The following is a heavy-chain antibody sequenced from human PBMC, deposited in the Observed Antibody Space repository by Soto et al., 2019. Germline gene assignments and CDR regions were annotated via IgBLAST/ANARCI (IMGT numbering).Heavy chain of an antibody. CDR1: GYTFTSYY. Sequence: GASVKVSCKASGYTFTSYYMHWVRQAPGQGLEWMGIINPSGGSTSHAQKFQGRVTMTRDTSTSTVYMELSSLRSEDTAVYYCARGGYYDSSGYYYVPWFDPWGQGTLVTVSS. V-gene: IGHV1-46*01. CDR2: INPSGGST. J-gene: IGHJ5*02. CDR3: ARGGYYDSSGYYYVPWFDP. D-gene: IGHD3-22*01.